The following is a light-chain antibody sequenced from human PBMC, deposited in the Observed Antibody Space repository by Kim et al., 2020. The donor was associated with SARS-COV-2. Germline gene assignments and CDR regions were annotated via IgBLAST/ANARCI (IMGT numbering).Light chain of an antibody. J-gene: IGKJ1*01. CDR3: QQYNNWPPWT. Sequence: EIVMTQSPATLSVSPGESATLSCRASQSVSSNLAWYQQKPGQAPRLLIYGASTRATGIPARFSGSGSGTEFTLTISSLQSEDFAVYYCQQYNNWPPWTFGRGTKVDI. V-gene: IGKV3-15*01. CDR1: QSVSSN. CDR2: GAS.